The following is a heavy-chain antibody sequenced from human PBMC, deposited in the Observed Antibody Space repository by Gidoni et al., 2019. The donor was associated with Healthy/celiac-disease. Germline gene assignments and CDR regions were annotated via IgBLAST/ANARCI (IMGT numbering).Heavy chain of an antibody. D-gene: IGHD2-15*01. Sequence: QLQLQESGPGLVKPSETLSLTCTVSGGSISSSSYYWGWIRQPPGKGLEWIGSIYYSGSTYYNPSLKSRVTISVDTSKNQFSLKLSSVTAADTAVYYCAASTGYCSGGSCYPILFYYYYGMDVWGQGTTVTVSS. CDR1: GGSISSSSYY. J-gene: IGHJ6*02. CDR3: AASTGYCSGGSCYPILFYYYYGMDV. CDR2: IYYSGST. V-gene: IGHV4-39*01.